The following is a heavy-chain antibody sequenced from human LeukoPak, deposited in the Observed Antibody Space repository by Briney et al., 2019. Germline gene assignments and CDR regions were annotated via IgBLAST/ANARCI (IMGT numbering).Heavy chain of an antibody. J-gene: IGHJ4*02. V-gene: IGHV3-21*01. D-gene: IGHD2-2*01. CDR2: ISSSSSYI. Sequence: GGSLRLSCAASGFTVSSNYMSWVRQAPGKGLEWVSSISSSSSYIYYADSVKGRFTISRDNAKNSLYLQMNSLRAEDTAVYYCASLRYCSSTSCFDYWGQGTLVTVSS. CDR1: GFTVSSNY. CDR3: ASLRYCSSTSCFDY.